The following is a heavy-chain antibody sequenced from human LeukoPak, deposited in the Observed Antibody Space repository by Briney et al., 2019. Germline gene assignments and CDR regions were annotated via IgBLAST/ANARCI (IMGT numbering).Heavy chain of an antibody. J-gene: IGHJ4*02. CDR1: GGSFSGYY. V-gene: IGHV4-34*01. CDR2: INHGGST. D-gene: IGHD5-24*01. Sequence: PSETLSLTCAVYGGSFSGYYWSWIRQPPGKGLEWIGEINHGGSTNYNPSLKSRVTISVDTSKNQFSLKLSSVTAADTAVYYCARPRDGYNSFDYWGQGTLVTVSS. CDR3: ARPRDGYNSFDY.